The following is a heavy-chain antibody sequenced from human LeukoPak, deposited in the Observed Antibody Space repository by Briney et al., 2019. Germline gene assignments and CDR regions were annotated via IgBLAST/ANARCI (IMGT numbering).Heavy chain of an antibody. D-gene: IGHD7-27*01. CDR2: INHSGST. CDR3: ARGQNWGSYFDY. V-gene: IGHV4-34*01. J-gene: IGHJ4*02. Sequence: SETLSLTCAVYGESFSGYYWSWIRQPPGKGREWIGEINHSGSTNYNPSLKSRVTKSVDTTKNEFSLKLSSVTAADTAVYYCARGQNWGSYFDYWGQGTLVTVSS. CDR1: GESFSGYY.